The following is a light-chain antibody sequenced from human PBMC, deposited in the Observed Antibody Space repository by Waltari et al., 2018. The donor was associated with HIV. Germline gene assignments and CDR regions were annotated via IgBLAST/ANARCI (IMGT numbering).Light chain of an antibody. CDR2: RNN. J-gene: IGLJ3*02. V-gene: IGLV1-47*01. CDR3: ATWDDSLIWV. Sequence: QPVLTQPPSASGTPGHGVTISCSGSNSNIGPTSVYWYQHLPGMAPKLLIYRNNRRPSGIPDRFSGSRSGTSASLAISGLRSEDEADYYCATWDDSLIWVFGGGTKLTVL. CDR1: NSNIGPTS.